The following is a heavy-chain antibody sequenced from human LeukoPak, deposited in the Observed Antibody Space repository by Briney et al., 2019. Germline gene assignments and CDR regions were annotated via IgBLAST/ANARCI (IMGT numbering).Heavy chain of an antibody. J-gene: IGHJ4*02. CDR2: IDHSDSYT. D-gene: IGHD3-10*01. CDR1: GYSFTSYW. V-gene: IGHV5-10-1*01. Sequence: GESLRISCKGSGYSFTSYWISWVRQMPGKGLGWMGRIDHSDSYTNYSPSFQGHVTISADKSISTAYLQWSSLKASDTAMYYCASYGSGVAFDYWGQGTLVTVSS. CDR3: ASYGSGVAFDY.